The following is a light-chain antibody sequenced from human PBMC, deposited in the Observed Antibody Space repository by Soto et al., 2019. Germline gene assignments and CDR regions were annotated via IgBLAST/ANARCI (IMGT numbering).Light chain of an antibody. CDR2: GNN. J-gene: IGLJ1*01. Sequence: QSVLTQPPSVSGAPGQRVTISCTGSSSNIGAGYDVHWYQQLPGTAPKLLIYGNNNRPSGVPDRFSGSKSGTSASLAITGLQAEDEADYYCQSYDNSLSALYVFGTGTKVTVL. CDR1: SSNIGAGYD. CDR3: QSYDNSLSALYV. V-gene: IGLV1-40*01.